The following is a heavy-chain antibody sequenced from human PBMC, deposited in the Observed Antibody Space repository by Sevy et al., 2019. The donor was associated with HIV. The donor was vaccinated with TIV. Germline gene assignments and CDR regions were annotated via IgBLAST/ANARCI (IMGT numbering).Heavy chain of an antibody. J-gene: IGHJ3*02. V-gene: IGHV3-7*01. CDR2: IKQDGSEK. CDR3: ARVLSSGWYRDAFDI. D-gene: IGHD6-19*01. Sequence: GGSLRLSCAASGFTFSSYWMSWVRQAPGKGLEWVANIKQDGSEKYYVDSVKSRFTISRDNAKKPLYLQMNSLRAEDTAVYYCARVLSSGWYRDAFDIWGQGTMVTVSS. CDR1: GFTFSSYW.